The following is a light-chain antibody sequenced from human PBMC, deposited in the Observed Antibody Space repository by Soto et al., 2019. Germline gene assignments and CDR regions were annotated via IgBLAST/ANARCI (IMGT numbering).Light chain of an antibody. CDR2: EVT. CDR1: SSDLGDYNY. J-gene: IGLJ2*01. Sequence: QSVLTQPASVSGSPGQSITISCTGSSSDLGDYNYVSWYQLHPGKAPKLMIYEVTNRPSGVPDRFSGSKSANTASLTVSGLQAEDEADYYCSSYAGSDNAMVFGGGTQLTVL. CDR3: SSYAGSDNAMV. V-gene: IGLV2-8*01.